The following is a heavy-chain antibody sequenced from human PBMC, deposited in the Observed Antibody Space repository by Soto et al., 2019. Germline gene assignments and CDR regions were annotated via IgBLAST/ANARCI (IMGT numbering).Heavy chain of an antibody. D-gene: IGHD6-13*01. Sequence: GESLKISCQGSGYSFTSYWVGWVRQIPGRGLDWMGIIHPGDSDTRYSPFFQGQVTISADKSISTAYLQWSSLKASDTAMYYCARHYRYSSTWFEGWFDPWGQGTLVTVSS. CDR2: IHPGDSDT. V-gene: IGHV5-51*01. CDR1: GYSFTSYW. J-gene: IGHJ5*02. CDR3: ARHYRYSSTWFEGWFDP.